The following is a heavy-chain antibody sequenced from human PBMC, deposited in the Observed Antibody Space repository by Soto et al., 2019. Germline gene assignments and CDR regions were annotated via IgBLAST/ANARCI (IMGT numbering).Heavy chain of an antibody. V-gene: IGHV1-18*01. CDR3: AREFDP. J-gene: IGHJ5*02. CDR1: GGTFSSYA. Sequence: ASVKVSCKASGGTFSSYAISWVRQAPGQGLEWMGWIIANNGTTNYAQKLQGRVTMTTDASTSTAYMELRSLRSDDTAVYYCAREFDPWGQGTLVTVSS. CDR2: IIANNGTT.